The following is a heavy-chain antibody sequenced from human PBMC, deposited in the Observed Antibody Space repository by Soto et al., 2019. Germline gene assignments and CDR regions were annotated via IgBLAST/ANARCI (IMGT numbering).Heavy chain of an antibody. D-gene: IGHD6-6*01. V-gene: IGHV1-46*01. J-gene: IGHJ6*02. Sequence: ASVKVSCKASGYTFTSYYMHWVRQAPGQGLEWMGIINPSGGSTSYAQKFQGRVTMTRDTSTSTVYMELSSLRSEDTAVYYCARVQQLVRGENFGMDVWGQGTTVTAP. CDR3: ARVQQLVRGENFGMDV. CDR2: INPSGGST. CDR1: GYTFTSYY.